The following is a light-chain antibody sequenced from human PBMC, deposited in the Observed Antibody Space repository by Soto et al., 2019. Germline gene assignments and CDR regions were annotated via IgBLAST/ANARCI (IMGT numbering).Light chain of an antibody. Sequence: EIVLTQSPATLSLSPGERATLSCRASQSVSSYLAWYQQKPGQAPRLLIYDASNRATGIPVRFSGSGSGTDFTLTISSLEPEDFAVYYCQQRSNWPLALTFGGGTKVEIK. V-gene: IGKV3-11*01. CDR3: QQRSNWPLALT. CDR2: DAS. J-gene: IGKJ4*01. CDR1: QSVSSY.